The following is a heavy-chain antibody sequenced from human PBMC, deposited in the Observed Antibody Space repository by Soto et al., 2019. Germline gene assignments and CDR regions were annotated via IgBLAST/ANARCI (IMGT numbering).Heavy chain of an antibody. Sequence: SETLSLTCTVSGGSISSYYWSWIRQPAGKGLEWIGRIYTSGSTNYNPSLKGRVTMSVDTSKNQFSLKLSSVTAADTAVYYCARDEGYCSGGSCYSAYYYGMDVWGQGTTVTVSS. CDR1: GGSISSYY. J-gene: IGHJ6*02. V-gene: IGHV4-4*07. D-gene: IGHD2-15*01. CDR2: IYTSGST. CDR3: ARDEGYCSGGSCYSAYYYGMDV.